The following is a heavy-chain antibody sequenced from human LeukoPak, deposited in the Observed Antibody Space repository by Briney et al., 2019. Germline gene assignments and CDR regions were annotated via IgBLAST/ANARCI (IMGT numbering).Heavy chain of an antibody. V-gene: IGHV4-34*01. J-gene: IGHJ6*03. CDR1: GGPFRGYY. CDR3: ARLRTQYCSGGSCFGYYYYYYMDV. CDR2: INHSGST. D-gene: IGHD2-15*01. Sequence: SETLSLTCAVYGGPFRGYYWRWIRQPPGKGLEWIGEINHSGSTHYNPSLKSRVTISVDTSKNQFSLKLSSVTAADTAVYYCARLRTQYCSGGSCFGYYYYYYMDVWGKGTTVTISS.